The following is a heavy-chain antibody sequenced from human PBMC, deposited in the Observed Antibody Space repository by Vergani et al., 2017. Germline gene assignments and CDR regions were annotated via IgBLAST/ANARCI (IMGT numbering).Heavy chain of an antibody. J-gene: IGHJ4*02. D-gene: IGHD3-9*01. CDR2: INPSGGNT. CDR1: GYTFSNYY. V-gene: IGHV1-46*03. CDR3: ARGDYGILTGYRY. Sequence: QVQVVQSGAEVKKSGASVKVSCKTSGYTFSNYYMHWVRQAPGQGLEWMGIINPSGGNTNYAQKFQGRVTMTRDTSTRTVYMELSSLRSEDTAIYYCARGDYGILTGYRYWGQGTLVTVSA.